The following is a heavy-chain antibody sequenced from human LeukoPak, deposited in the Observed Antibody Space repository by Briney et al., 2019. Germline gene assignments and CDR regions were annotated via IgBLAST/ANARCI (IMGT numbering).Heavy chain of an antibody. V-gene: IGHV3-23*01. D-gene: IGHD1-26*01. CDR1: GFTFSSYA. J-gene: IGHJ4*02. CDR2: ISGSGGST. Sequence: PGGSLRLSCAASGFTFSSYAMSWVRQAPGKGLEWVSAISGSGGSTYYADSVKGRFTISRDNSKNTLYLQMNSLRAEDTAVYYCAKGKVGATLYYSDYWGQGTLVTVSS. CDR3: AKGKVGATLYYSDY.